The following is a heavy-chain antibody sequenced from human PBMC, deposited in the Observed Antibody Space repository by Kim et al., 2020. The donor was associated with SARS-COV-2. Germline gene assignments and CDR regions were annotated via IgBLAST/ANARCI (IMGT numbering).Heavy chain of an antibody. Sequence: DAGGGRFTISRDNSRNTGYLQMNSLRAEDTAVYYCARLGPVTANYYYGMDVWGQGTTVTVSS. J-gene: IGHJ6*02. D-gene: IGHD2-21*02. V-gene: IGHV3-53*01. CDR3: ARLGPVTANYYYGMDV.